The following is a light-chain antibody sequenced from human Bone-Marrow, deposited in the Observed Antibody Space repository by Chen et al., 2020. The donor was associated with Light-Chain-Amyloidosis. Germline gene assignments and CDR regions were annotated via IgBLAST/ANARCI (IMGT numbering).Light chain of an antibody. CDR2: RDT. V-gene: IGLV1-47*02. J-gene: IGLJ3*02. CDR3: ATWDFSGSGQGV. CDR1: TSTIGGIF. Sequence: QSVLNQPPSASGTPGQRVTISCSGSTSTIGGIFIDWYRHLPGTAPKLLISRDTQGPSGVPDRFSGSKAGTSASLTISGLRSEDEAVYYCATWDFSGSGQGVFGGGTKLTV.